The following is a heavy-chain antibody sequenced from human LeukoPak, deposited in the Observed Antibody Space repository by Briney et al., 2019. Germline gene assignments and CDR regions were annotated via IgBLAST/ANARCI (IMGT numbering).Heavy chain of an antibody. CDR2: IIPIFGTA. CDR3: ARTSGYSYGREVDY. CDR1: GGTFSSYA. Sequence: ASVKVSCKASGGTFSSYAISWVRQAPGQGLEWMGGIIPIFGTANYAQKFQGRVTITADESTSTAYMELRSLRSEDTAVYYCARTSGYSYGREVDYWGQGTLVTVSS. D-gene: IGHD5-18*01. J-gene: IGHJ4*02. V-gene: IGHV1-69*01.